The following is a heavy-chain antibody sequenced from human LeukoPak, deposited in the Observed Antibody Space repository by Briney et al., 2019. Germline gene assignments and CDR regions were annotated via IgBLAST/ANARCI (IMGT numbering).Heavy chain of an antibody. CDR1: GGSFSGYY. CDR2: INHSGST. J-gene: IGHJ4*02. CDR3: ARDRGDGYDYFWDY. V-gene: IGHV4-34*01. D-gene: IGHD5-12*01. Sequence: PSETLSLTCAVYGGSFSGYYWSWIRQPPGKGLEWIGEINHSGSTNYNPSLKSRVTISVDTSKNQFSLKLSSVTAADTAVYYCARDRGDGYDYFWDYWGQGTLVTVS.